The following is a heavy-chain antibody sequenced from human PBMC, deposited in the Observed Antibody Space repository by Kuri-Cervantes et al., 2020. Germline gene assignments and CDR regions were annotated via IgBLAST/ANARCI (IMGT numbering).Heavy chain of an antibody. V-gene: IGHV3-15*01. Sequence: ETLSLTCAASGFTFSNAWMSWVRQAPGKGLEWVGRIKSKTGDGTTDYAAPVKGRFTISRDDSKNTLYLQMNSLKTEDTAVYYCSTVWAGHATMTVWGQGTMVTVSS. CDR2: IKSKTGDGTT. CDR1: GFTFSNAW. D-gene: IGHD2-15*01. J-gene: IGHJ3*01. CDR3: STVWAGHATMTV.